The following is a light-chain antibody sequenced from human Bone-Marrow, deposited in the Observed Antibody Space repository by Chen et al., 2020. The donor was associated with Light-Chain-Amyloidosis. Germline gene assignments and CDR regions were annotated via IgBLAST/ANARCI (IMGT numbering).Light chain of an antibody. CDR3: QSADSSGTYEVI. CDR1: ALPTKY. Sequence: SYELTQPPSVSVSPGQTARITCSGDALPTKYAYWYQQKPGQAPVLVIPRDTERPSGISERFSGSSSGTTATLTIRGVQAEDEAEYHCQSADSSGTYEVIFGGGTKLTVL. CDR2: RDT. V-gene: IGLV3-25*03. J-gene: IGLJ2*01.